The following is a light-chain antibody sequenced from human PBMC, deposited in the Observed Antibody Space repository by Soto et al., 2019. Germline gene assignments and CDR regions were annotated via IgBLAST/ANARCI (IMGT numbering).Light chain of an antibody. Sequence: EIVLTQSPGTLSLSPGERATLSCRASQSVSSSSITWYQQKPGQAPRLLIYGASTRATGIPDRFSGSGSGTDFSLTINRLEPEDFAVYYCLQFDNSPLYTFGQGTKVEIK. CDR3: LQFDNSPLYT. CDR2: GAS. J-gene: IGKJ2*01. V-gene: IGKV3-20*01. CDR1: QSVSSSS.